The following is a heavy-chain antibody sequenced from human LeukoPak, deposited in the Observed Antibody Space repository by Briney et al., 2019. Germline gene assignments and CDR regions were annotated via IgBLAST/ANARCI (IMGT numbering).Heavy chain of an antibody. Sequence: SVKVSCKASGGTFSSYAISWVRQAPGQGLEWMGGIIPIFGTANYAQKFQGRVTITADESTSTAYMELSSLRSEDTAVYYCARRIGPYYDFWSGYYWSALGYWGQGTLVTVSS. CDR1: GGTFSSYA. J-gene: IGHJ4*02. V-gene: IGHV1-69*13. CDR2: IIPIFGTA. D-gene: IGHD3-3*01. CDR3: ARRIGPYYDFWSGYYWSALGY.